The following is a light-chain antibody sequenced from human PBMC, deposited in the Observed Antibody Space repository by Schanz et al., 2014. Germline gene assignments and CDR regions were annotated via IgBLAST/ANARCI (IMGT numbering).Light chain of an antibody. J-gene: IGKJ4*01. CDR1: QSVGRS. CDR2: GAS. CDR3: QQYHDWPPLT. Sequence: EIVLTQSPATLSLSPGERATLSCRAGQSVGRSLAWLQHKTGQAPRLLIYGASTRATGIPGRFSGSGSGTEFTLTISSLQSEDFAVYYCQQYHDWPPLTFGGGTKVEI. V-gene: IGKV3-15*01.